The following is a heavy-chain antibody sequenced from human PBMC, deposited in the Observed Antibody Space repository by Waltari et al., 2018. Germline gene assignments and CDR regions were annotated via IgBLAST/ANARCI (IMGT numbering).Heavy chain of an antibody. V-gene: IGHV4-39*01. CDR1: GGSISSSSYY. Sequence: QLQLQESGPGLVKPSETLSLTCTVSGGSISSSSYYWAWIRQPPGKGLEWIGSIYYSGRTYYNPSLKSRVTISVETSKNQFSLKLSSVTAADTAVYYCATTGILLGSGDYWGQGTLVTVSS. J-gene: IGHJ4*02. CDR2: IYYSGRT. D-gene: IGHD1-20*01. CDR3: ATTGILLGSGDY.